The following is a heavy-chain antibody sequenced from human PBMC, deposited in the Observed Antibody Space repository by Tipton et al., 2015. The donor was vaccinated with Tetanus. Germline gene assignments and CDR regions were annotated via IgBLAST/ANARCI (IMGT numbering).Heavy chain of an antibody. J-gene: IGHJ4*02. D-gene: IGHD3/OR15-3a*01. V-gene: IGHV3-30*18. CDR1: GFTFGRFG. CDR2: ISYDGGNK. Sequence: SLRLSCEGSGFTFGRFGMHWVRQAPGKGLEWVAVISYDGGNKFYADSVQGRFTISRDNSKNTFYLEMHSLRSEDTAVYFCAKDDAGLAQRGGFYFDSWGQGTLVTVSS. CDR3: AKDDAGLAQRGGFYFDS.